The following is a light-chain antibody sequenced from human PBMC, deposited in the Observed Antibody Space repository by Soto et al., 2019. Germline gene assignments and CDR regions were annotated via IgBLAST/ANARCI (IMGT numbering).Light chain of an antibody. CDR1: TSNIGNNP. CDR3: GAWDNSLSVLV. Sequence: QSALTQPPSVSAAPGQKVTISCSGSTSNIGNNPVSWYQQLPGTAPKLFIYDNDHRPSGIPDRFSGSKSGTSATLGITGLQTGDEADYYCGAWDNSLSVLVFGGGTQLTVL. J-gene: IGLJ2*01. CDR2: DND. V-gene: IGLV1-51*01.